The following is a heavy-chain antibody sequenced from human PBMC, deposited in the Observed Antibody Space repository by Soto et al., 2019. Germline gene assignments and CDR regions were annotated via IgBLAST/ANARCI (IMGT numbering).Heavy chain of an antibody. CDR2: IIPIFGTA. J-gene: IGHJ6*02. D-gene: IGHD3-9*01. V-gene: IGHV1-69*01. CDR3: ARDPYYYEILTGYYYYGMDV. CDR1: GGTISGYA. Sequence: GASVKVSCKASGGTISGYAISWVRQAPGQGLEWMGGIIPIFGTANYAQKFQGRVTITADESTSTAYMELSSLRSEDTAVYYCARDPYYYEILTGYYYYGMDVWGQGTTVTVSS.